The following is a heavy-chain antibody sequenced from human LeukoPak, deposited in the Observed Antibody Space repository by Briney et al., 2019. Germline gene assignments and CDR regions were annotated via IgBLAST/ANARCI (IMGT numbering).Heavy chain of an antibody. D-gene: IGHD4-17*01. CDR3: AGSRNYGDYAGYYMDV. CDR1: GFTFSRYA. V-gene: IGHV3-23*01. Sequence: GGSLRLSCAASGFTFSRYAMSWVRQAPGKGLEWVSTISDSGDSTYYADSVKGRLAISRDNSKSTLYLQMNSLRAEDTAVYYCAGSRNYGDYAGYYMDVWGKGTTVTVSS. J-gene: IGHJ6*03. CDR2: ISDSGDST.